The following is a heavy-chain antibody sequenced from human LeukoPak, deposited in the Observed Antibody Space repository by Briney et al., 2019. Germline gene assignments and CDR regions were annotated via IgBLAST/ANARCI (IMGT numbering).Heavy chain of an antibody. CDR1: GYSFTNYW. V-gene: IGHV5-51*01. J-gene: IGHJ4*02. CDR2: IYPGNSNT. CDR3: ASFSDGKDSDFDH. Sequence: GESLTISCKGSGYSFTNYWIGWVRQMPGKGLEWMGIIYPGNSNTRYRPSFQGQVTISADKSISTAYLQWSSLKASDTAMYYCASFSDGKDSDFDHWGQGTLVTVSS. D-gene: IGHD4-23*01.